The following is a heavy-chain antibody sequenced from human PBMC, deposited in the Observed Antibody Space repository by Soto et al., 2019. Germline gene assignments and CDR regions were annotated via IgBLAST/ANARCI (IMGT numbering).Heavy chain of an antibody. CDR1: GGTFSSYA. D-gene: IGHD2-2*01. CDR3: ASGCISTSCYHHY. V-gene: IGHV1-69*13. Sequence: GASVKVSCKASGGTFSSYAISWVRQAPGQGLEWMGGIIPIFGTANYAQKFQGRVTITADESTSTAYMELSSLRSEDTAVYYCASGCISTSCYHHYWGQGTLVTVSS. CDR2: IIPIFGTA. J-gene: IGHJ4*02.